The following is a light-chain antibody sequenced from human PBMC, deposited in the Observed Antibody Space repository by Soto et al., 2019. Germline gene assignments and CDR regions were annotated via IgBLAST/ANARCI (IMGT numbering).Light chain of an antibody. CDR1: SSDVCGYNY. Sequence: QSVLTQPASVSGSPGQSITISCTGTSSDVCGYNYVSWYQQQSGKAPKLMIHEVSNRPSGVSNRFSGSKSGNTASLTISGLQAEDEADYYCSSYTSSSAYVFGIGTKVTVL. V-gene: IGLV2-14*01. J-gene: IGLJ1*01. CDR3: SSYTSSSAYV. CDR2: EVS.